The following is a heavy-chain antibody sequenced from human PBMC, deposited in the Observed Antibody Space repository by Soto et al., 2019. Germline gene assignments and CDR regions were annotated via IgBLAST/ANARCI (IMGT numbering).Heavy chain of an antibody. CDR2: ISGSGGST. D-gene: IGHD6-13*01. CDR3: ADIAAAGTGGYYYYGMDV. Sequence: GSLRLSCAASGFTFSSYAMSWVRQAPGKGLEWVSAISGSGGSTYYADSVKGRFTISRDNSKNTLYLQMNSLRAEDTAVYYCADIAAAGTGGYYYYGMDVWGQGTTVTVAS. CDR1: GFTFSSYA. J-gene: IGHJ6*02. V-gene: IGHV3-23*01.